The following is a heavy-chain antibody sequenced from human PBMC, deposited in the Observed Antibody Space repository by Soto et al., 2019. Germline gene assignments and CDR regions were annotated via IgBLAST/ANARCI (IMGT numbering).Heavy chain of an antibody. V-gene: IGHV4-31*03. CDR3: ARGLSAATLGNCYFDY. J-gene: IGHJ4*02. CDR2: IYYSGNT. CDR1: GGSISISDYY. D-gene: IGHD6-25*01. Sequence: SETLSLTCTASGGSISISDYYLSWIRQHPGKGLEWIGYIYYSGNTYYNPSLKSRLTISVDTSKNQFSLKLNSVTAADTAVYYCARGLSAATLGNCYFDYWGQGTLVTVSS.